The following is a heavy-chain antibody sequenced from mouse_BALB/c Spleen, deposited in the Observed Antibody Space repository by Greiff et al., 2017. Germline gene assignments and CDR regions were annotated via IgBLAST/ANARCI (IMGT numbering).Heavy chain of an antibody. CDR2: ISSGGSYT. D-gene: IGHD2-4*01. CDR1: GFTFSSYG. V-gene: IGHV5-6*02. Sequence: EVKLVESGGDLVKPGGSLKLSCAASGFTFSSYGMSWVRQTPDKRLEWVATISSGGSYTYYPDSVKGRFTISRDNAKNNLYLQMSSLKSEDTAMYYCARRPDYDWYFDVWGAGTTVTVSS. CDR3: ARRPDYDWYFDV. J-gene: IGHJ1*01.